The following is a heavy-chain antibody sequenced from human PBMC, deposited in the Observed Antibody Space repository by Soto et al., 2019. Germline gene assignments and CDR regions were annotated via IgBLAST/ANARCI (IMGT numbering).Heavy chain of an antibody. V-gene: IGHV4-59*01. CDR2: IYYSGST. J-gene: IGHJ5*02. D-gene: IGHD3-22*01. CDR3: AREGDSSVGKGFDP. Sequence: QVQLQESGPGLVKPSETLSLTCTVSGGSISSYYWSWIRQPPGKGLEWIGYIYYSGSTNYNPSLKSRVTISVDTSKNQFSLKLSSVPAADTAVYYCAREGDSSVGKGFDPWGQGTLVTVSS. CDR1: GGSISSYY.